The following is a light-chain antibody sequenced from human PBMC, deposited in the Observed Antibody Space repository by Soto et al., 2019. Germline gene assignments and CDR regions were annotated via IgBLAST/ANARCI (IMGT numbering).Light chain of an antibody. V-gene: IGKV1-27*01. CDR2: AAS. CDR1: QGISNS. CDR3: QTYNSARVT. Sequence: DIQMTQSPSSLSASVGDRVTITCRASQGISNSLAWYQQNAGKSPKLLIYAASNLQSGVPSRFGGSGAGTDFSLTISSLQPEDVATYYCQTYNSARVTFGGGTKVEIK. J-gene: IGKJ4*01.